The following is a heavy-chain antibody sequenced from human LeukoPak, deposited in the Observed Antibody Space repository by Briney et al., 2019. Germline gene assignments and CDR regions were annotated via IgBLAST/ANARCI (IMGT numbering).Heavy chain of an antibody. V-gene: IGHV4-38-2*02. J-gene: IGHJ4*02. Sequence: SETLSLTCSVSGYSISSGYYWGWIRQPPGKGLEWIGSIYQSGSTYHNPSLKSRVTISLDTSKNQFSLRLSSVTAADTAMYYCASSWYYYNSGSYFFDFWGQGTLVTVSS. CDR1: GYSISSGYY. CDR2: IYQSGST. CDR3: ASSWYYYNSGSYFFDF. D-gene: IGHD3-10*01.